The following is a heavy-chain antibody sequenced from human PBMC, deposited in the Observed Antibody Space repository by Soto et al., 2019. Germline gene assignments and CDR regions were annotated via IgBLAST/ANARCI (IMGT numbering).Heavy chain of an antibody. CDR3: ARAAMGGSSWPFDY. CDR2: IYHSGST. D-gene: IGHD6-13*01. V-gene: IGHV4-4*02. Sequence: QVQLQESGPGLVKPSGTLSLTCAVSGGSISSSNWWSWVRQPPGKGLEWIGEIYHSGSTNYNPSLKSRATISVNKYKNQFSPKLSSVTAPDTAVYYCARAAMGGSSWPFDYWGQGTLVTVAS. J-gene: IGHJ4*02. CDR1: GGSISSSNW.